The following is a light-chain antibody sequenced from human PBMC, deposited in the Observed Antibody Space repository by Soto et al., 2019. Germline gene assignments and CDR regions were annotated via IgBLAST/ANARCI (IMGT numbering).Light chain of an antibody. V-gene: IGLV1-40*01. J-gene: IGLJ3*02. CDR3: QAYDSRLGGWL. Sequence: QSVLTQPPSVSGAPGQRVTISCTGSSSNIGAGYNVHWYQQVPRTAPKLLIYGDSNRPSGVPDRFSGSKSGTSASLAITGLEAEYEADYYCQAYDSRLGGWLFGGGTKRTVL. CDR2: GDS. CDR1: SSNIGAGYN.